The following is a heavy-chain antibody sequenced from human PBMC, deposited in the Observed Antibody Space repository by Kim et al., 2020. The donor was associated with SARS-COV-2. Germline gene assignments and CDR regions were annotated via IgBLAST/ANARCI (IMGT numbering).Heavy chain of an antibody. D-gene: IGHD2-2*03. CDR2: INSDGSST. CDR1: GFTFSSYW. Sequence: GGSLRLSCAASGFTFSSYWMHWVRQAPGKGLVWVSRINSDGSSTSYADSVKGRFTISRDNAKNTLYLQMNSLRAEDTAVYYCARDHVGIVVVHLGPGGGMDVWGQGTTVTVSS. V-gene: IGHV3-74*01. CDR3: ARDHVGIVVVHLGPGGGMDV. J-gene: IGHJ6*02.